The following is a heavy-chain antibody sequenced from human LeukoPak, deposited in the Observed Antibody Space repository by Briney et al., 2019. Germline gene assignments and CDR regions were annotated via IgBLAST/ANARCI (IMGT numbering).Heavy chain of an antibody. CDR1: GYSIRSGYY. J-gene: IGHJ4*02. CDR2: ILHSGST. Sequence: SETLSLTCTVSGYSIRSGYYWGWIRQPPGKGLEWIGAILHSGSTYYNPSLKSRVTISLHTSKNQFSLNLNSVTAADTAVYYCARASYGGFDYWGQGTLVTVSS. CDR3: ARASYGGFDY. D-gene: IGHD3-16*01. V-gene: IGHV4-38-2*02.